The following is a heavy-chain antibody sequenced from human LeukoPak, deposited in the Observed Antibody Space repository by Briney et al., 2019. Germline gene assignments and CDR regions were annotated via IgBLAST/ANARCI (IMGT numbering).Heavy chain of an antibody. D-gene: IGHD3-9*01. CDR1: GYTFTSYG. CDR3: ARVYDILTGYSRFDP. CDR2: ISAYNGNT. V-gene: IGHV1-18*01. J-gene: IGHJ5*02. Sequence: ASVKVSCKASGYTFTSYGISWVRQAPGQGLEWMGWISAYNGNTNYAQKLQGRVTMTTDTSTSTAYMELRSLRSDDTAVYYCARVYDILTGYSRFDPWGQGTLVTVSS.